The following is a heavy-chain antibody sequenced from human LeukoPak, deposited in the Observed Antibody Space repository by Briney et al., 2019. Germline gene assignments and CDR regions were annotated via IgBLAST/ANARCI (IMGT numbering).Heavy chain of an antibody. CDR2: INHSGST. Sequence: SETLSLTCAVYGGSFSGYYWSWIRQPPGKGLEWIGEINHSGSTNYNPSLKSRVTVSVDTSKNQFSLKLSSVTAADTAVYYCARRYASSYYYGSGSYNYWGQGTLVTVPS. CDR3: ARRYASSYYYGSGSYNY. D-gene: IGHD3-10*01. V-gene: IGHV4-34*01. CDR1: GGSFSGYY. J-gene: IGHJ4*02.